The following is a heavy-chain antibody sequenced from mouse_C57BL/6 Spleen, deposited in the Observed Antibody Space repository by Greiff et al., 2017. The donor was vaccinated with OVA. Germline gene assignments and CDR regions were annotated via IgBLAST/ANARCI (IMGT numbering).Heavy chain of an antibody. CDR2: INPSNGGT. Sequence: QVQLQQPGTELVKPGASVKLSCKASGSPFPTSWMHWVKRGPGQGLGWIGNINPSNGGTNYNEKFKSKATLTVDKSSSTAYMQLSSLTSEDSAVYYCARSGLGFDYWGQGTTLTVSS. V-gene: IGHV1-53*01. J-gene: IGHJ2*01. D-gene: IGHD4-1*01. CDR3: ARSGLGFDY. CDR1: GSPFPTSW.